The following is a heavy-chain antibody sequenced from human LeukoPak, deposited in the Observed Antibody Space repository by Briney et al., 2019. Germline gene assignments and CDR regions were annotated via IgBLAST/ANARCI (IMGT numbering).Heavy chain of an antibody. CDR2: IYYSGST. CDR1: GFTFSSYW. CDR3: ARKDSSSSKVDY. Sequence: GSLRLSCAASGFTFSSYWMHWVRQAPGKGLEWIGSIYYSGSTYYNQSLKSRVTISVDTSKNQFSLKLSSVTAADTAVYYCARKDSSSSKVDYWGQGTLVTVSS. D-gene: IGHD6-6*01. V-gene: IGHV4-39*07. J-gene: IGHJ4*02.